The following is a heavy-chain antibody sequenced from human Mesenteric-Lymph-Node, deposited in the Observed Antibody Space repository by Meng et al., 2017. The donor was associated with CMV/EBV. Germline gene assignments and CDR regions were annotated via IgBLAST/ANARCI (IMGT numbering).Heavy chain of an antibody. J-gene: IGHJ4*02. D-gene: IGHD6-19*01. V-gene: IGHV3-74*01. CDR3: ATVDTTGRYSDH. Sequence: ETLSLTCTVSGGSMSGYYWSWVRQPPGKGLVWVSRINSDGSSATYADAVKGRFTISRDNAKNTLYLQMNSLRADDTAIYFCATVDTTGRYSDHWGQGTLVTVSS. CDR1: GGSMSGYY. CDR2: INSDGSSA.